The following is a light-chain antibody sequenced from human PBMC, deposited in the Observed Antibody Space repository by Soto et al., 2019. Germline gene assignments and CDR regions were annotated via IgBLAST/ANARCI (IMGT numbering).Light chain of an antibody. J-gene: IGLJ2*01. CDR3: QSYNSSLSVV. V-gene: IGLV1-40*01. CDR2: GNS. Sequence: QSVLTQPPSVSGAPGQRVTISCTGSSSNIGAGYDVHWYQQLPGTAPKLLIYGNSNRPSGVPDRFSGSKSGTSASLAITGLKAEHEADYYCQSYNSSLSVVFGGGTKLTVL. CDR1: SSNIGAGYD.